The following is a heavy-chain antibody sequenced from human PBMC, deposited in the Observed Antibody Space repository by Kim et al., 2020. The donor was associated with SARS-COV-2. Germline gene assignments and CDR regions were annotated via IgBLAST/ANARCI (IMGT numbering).Heavy chain of an antibody. Sequence: GGSLRLSCAASGFTFSSYAMHWVRQAPGKGLEWVAVISYDGSNKYYADSVKGRFTISRDNSKNTLYLQMNSLRAEDTAVYYCARDKFRVPNYYGSGSYYTYYYYGMDGWGHGTTVTVSS. D-gene: IGHD3-10*01. CDR3: ARDKFRVPNYYGSGSYYTYYYYGMDG. CDR1: GFTFSSYA. V-gene: IGHV3-30-3*01. CDR2: ISYDGSNK. J-gene: IGHJ6*02.